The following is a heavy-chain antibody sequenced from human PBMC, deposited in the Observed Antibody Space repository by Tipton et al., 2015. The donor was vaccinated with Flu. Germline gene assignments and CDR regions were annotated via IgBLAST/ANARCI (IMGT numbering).Heavy chain of an antibody. V-gene: IGHV4-4*07. Sequence: LRLSCKVSGVSIDTFYWSWIRQPAGKGLEWIGRIYSTGNTNYNPPLESRVTMSIDTSKNQFSLKLTSVTAADTAVYYCATKFANWGVWEPRDYWGQGTLVTVSS. D-gene: IGHD7-27*01. CDR2: IYSTGNT. J-gene: IGHJ4*02. CDR3: ATKFANWGVWEPRDY. CDR1: GVSIDTFY.